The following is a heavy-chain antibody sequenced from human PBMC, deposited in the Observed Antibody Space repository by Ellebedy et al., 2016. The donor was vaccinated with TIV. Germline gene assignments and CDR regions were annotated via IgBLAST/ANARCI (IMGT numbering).Heavy chain of an antibody. CDR2: IYHSGST. Sequence: SETLSLTCTVSDYSISSGFYWGWIRQPPGKGLEWIGTIYHSGSTFYNPSLKSRVTISVDTSKNQFSLNLSSVTAADTAVYYCARESYYIDQSDGTNWFDPWGQGTLVTVSS. D-gene: IGHD3-10*01. J-gene: IGHJ5*02. CDR3: ARESYYIDQSDGTNWFDP. V-gene: IGHV4-38-2*02. CDR1: DYSISSGFY.